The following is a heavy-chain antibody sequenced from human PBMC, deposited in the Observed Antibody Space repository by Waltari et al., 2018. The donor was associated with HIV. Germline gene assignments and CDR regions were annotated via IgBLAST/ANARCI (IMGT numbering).Heavy chain of an antibody. CDR1: GGTFSSYA. Sequence: QVQLVQSGAEVKKPGSSVKVSCKASGGTFSSYAISWVRQAPGQGLEWMGGIIPIFGTANYAQKFQGRVTITADESTSTAYMELSSLRSEDTAVYYCARGLLHVEMATVYYFDYWGQGTLVTVSS. D-gene: IGHD4-4*01. J-gene: IGHJ4*02. V-gene: IGHV1-69*01. CDR2: IIPIFGTA. CDR3: ARGLLHVEMATVYYFDY.